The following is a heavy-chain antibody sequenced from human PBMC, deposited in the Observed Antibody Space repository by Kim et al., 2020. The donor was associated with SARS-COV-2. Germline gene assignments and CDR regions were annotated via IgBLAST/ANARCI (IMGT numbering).Heavy chain of an antibody. J-gene: IGHJ4*02. CDR2: T. CDR3: AREVPGRTFDY. Sequence: TNYNPALTSRVTISVDTSKNQFSLKLSSVTAADTAVYYCAREVPGRTFDYWGQGTLVTVSS. D-gene: IGHD2-15*01. V-gene: IGHV4-59*01.